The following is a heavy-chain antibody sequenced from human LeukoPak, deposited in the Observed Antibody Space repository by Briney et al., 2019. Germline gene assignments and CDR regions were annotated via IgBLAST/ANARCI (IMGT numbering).Heavy chain of an antibody. CDR3: ARGGGRITIFGVVIIGTTGFDY. D-gene: IGHD3-3*01. Sequence: SQTLSLTCTVSGDSMSSGGHYWSWIRQPPGKGLEWIGEINHSGSTNYNPSLKSRVTISVDTSKNQFSLKLSSVTAADTAVYYCARGGGRITIFGVVIIGTTGFDYWGQGTLVTVSS. V-gene: IGHV4-30-2*01. CDR2: INHSGST. CDR1: GDSMSSGGHY. J-gene: IGHJ4*02.